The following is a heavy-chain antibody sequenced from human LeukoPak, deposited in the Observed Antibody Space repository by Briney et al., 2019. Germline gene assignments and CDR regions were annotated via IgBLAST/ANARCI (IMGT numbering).Heavy chain of an antibody. V-gene: IGHV3-23*01. J-gene: IGHJ4*02. CDR2: ISASGGST. Sequence: PGGSLRLSCAASGFTVSSNYMSWVRQAPGKGLEWVSGISASGGSTYHADSVKGRFTISRDNSKNTMYLQMNSLRAEDTAVYYCAKVDRRSDLPYYFDYWGQGTLVTVSS. CDR3: AKVDRRSDLPYYFDY. CDR1: GFTVSSNY.